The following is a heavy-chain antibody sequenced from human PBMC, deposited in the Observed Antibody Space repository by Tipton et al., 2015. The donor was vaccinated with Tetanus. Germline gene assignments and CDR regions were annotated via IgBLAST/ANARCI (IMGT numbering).Heavy chain of an antibody. CDR3: AILPKHWLAPRGAP. D-gene: IGHD6-19*01. V-gene: IGHV4-30-2*01. CDR2: ISDGGQS. J-gene: IGHJ5*02. Sequence: LRLSCTVSGDSITRDGYSWHWIRQPPGKGLEWIGYISDGGQSYYSPSLERRATISVDTSKNQFSLNLTSVTAADTAMYYCAILPKHWLAPRGAPWGQGILVTVSS. CDR1: GDSITRDGYS.